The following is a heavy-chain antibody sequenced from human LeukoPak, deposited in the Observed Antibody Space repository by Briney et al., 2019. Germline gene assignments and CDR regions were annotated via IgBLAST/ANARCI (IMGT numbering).Heavy chain of an antibody. CDR2: IRYDGSNK. V-gene: IGHV3-30*02. D-gene: IGHD3-10*01. CDR1: GFTFSSYG. Sequence: PGGSLRLSCAASGFTFSSYGMHWVRQAPGKGLEWVAFIRYDGSNKYYADSVEGRFTISRDNSKNTLYLQMNSLRAEDTAVYYCAKDRITMVRGGLFDYWGQGTLVTVSS. CDR3: AKDRITMVRGGLFDY. J-gene: IGHJ4*02.